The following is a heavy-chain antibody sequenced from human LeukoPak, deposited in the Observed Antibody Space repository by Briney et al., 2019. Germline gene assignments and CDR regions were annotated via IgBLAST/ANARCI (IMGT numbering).Heavy chain of an antibody. D-gene: IGHD1-26*01. CDR2: IRYDGSNK. CDR3: AKGYGWEASYYYYCVDG. V-gene: IGHV3-30*02. Sequence: GGSLRLSCAASGFTFSSYGMHWVRQAPGKGLEWVSFIRYDGSNKYYADSVKGRFTLSRDNSKNTLYLQMNSLRAEDTALYYCAKGYGWEASYYYYCVDGWGKGTTVTVSS. J-gene: IGHJ6*03. CDR1: GFTFSSYG.